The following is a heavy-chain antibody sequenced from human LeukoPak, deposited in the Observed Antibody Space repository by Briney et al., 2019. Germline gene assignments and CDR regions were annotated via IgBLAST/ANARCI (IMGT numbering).Heavy chain of an antibody. V-gene: IGHV4-39*01. Sequence: PSETLSLTCTVSGGSISSSSYYWGWIRQPPGKGLEWIGSIYYSGSTYYNPSLKSRVTISVDTSKNQFSLKLSSVTAADTAVYYCARLIDLTDYYDSSWFDPWGQGTLVTVSS. CDR1: GGSISSSSYY. D-gene: IGHD3-22*01. CDR3: ARLIDLTDYYDSSWFDP. J-gene: IGHJ5*02. CDR2: IYYSGST.